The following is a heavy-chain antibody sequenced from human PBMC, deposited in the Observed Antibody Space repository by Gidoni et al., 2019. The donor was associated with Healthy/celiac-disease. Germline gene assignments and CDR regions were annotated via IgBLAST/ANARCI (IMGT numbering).Heavy chain of an antibody. V-gene: IGHV3-33*01. CDR3: ARARDYYYGMDV. CDR1: GFPFSSYC. CDR2: IWYDGSNK. J-gene: IGHJ6*02. Sequence: VELVGSGGGGVQPGGALGLPCAASGFPFSSYCMHWVRQAPGKGLEWVAVIWYDGSNKYYADSVKGRFTISRDNSKNTLYLQMNSLRAEDTAVYYCARARDYYYGMDVWGQGTTVTVSS.